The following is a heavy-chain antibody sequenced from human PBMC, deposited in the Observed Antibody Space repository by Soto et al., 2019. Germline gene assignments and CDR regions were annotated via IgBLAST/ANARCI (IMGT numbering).Heavy chain of an antibody. Sequence: GGSLRLSCAASGFTLSSYGMHWVRQAPGKGLEWVAVIWYDGSNKYYADSVKGRFTISRDNSKNTLYLQMNSLRAEDTAVYYCARDTREGLLDYGMDVWGQGTTVTVSS. CDR1: GFTLSSYG. D-gene: IGHD3-3*01. V-gene: IGHV3-33*01. CDR3: ARDTREGLLDYGMDV. CDR2: IWYDGSNK. J-gene: IGHJ6*02.